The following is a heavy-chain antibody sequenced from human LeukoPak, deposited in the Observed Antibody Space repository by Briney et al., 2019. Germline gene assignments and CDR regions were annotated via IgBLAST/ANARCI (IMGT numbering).Heavy chain of an antibody. Sequence: SETLSLTCAVYGGSFSGYYWSWIRQAPGKGLEWIGEINHSGSTNYNPSLKSRVTISVDTSKNQFSLKLSSVTAADTAVYYCARAVSNYYDSSGYWVDYWGQGTLVTVSS. D-gene: IGHD3-22*01. CDR3: ARAVSNYYDSSGYWVDY. CDR1: GGSFSGYY. CDR2: INHSGST. V-gene: IGHV4-34*01. J-gene: IGHJ4*02.